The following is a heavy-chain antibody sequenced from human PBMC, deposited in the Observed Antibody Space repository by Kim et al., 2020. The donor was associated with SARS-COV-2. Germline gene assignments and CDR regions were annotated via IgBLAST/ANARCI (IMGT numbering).Heavy chain of an antibody. J-gene: IGHJ4*02. CDR2: IYPGDSDT. D-gene: IGHD2-21*02. Sequence: GESLKISCKGSGYRFTSYWIGWVRQIPGRGLEWMGIIYPGDSDTRYSPSFQGQVTISADKSISTAYLQWSSLKASDTAMYFCARRSVTNFDYWGQGTLVTVSS. CDR1: GYRFTSYW. CDR3: ARRSVTNFDY. V-gene: IGHV5-51*01.